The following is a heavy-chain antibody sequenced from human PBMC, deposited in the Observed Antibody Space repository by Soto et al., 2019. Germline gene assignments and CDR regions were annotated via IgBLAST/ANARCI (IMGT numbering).Heavy chain of an antibody. CDR1: GFTFSSYS. CDR3: ARDKSKRWLQFWEYYFGY. J-gene: IGHJ4*02. CDR2: ISSSSSYI. D-gene: IGHD3-3*01. V-gene: IGHV3-21*01. Sequence: EVQLVESGGGLVKPGGSLRLSCAASGFTFSSYSMNWVRQAPGKGLEWVSSISSSSSYIYYADSVKGRFTISRDNAKNSLYLQMNSLRAEDTAVYYCARDKSKRWLQFWEYYFGYWGQGTLVTVSS.